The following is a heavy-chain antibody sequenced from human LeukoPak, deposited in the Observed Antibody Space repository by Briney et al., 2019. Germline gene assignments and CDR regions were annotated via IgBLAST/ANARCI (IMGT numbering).Heavy chain of an antibody. D-gene: IGHD2-2*01. CDR1: GFTFSSYA. Sequence: GGSLRLSCAASGFTFSSYAMSWVRQAPGKGLEWVSAISGSGGSTYYADSVKGRFTISRDNSKNTLYLQMNSLRAEDTAVYYCAKDLTVVVPAAIRSLGYYFDYWGQGTLVTVSS. CDR3: AKDLTVVVPAAIRSLGYYFDY. V-gene: IGHV3-23*01. CDR2: ISGSGGST. J-gene: IGHJ4*02.